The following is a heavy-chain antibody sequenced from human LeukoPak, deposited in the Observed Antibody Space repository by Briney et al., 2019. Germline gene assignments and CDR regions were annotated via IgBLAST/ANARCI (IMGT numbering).Heavy chain of an antibody. V-gene: IGHV4-59*08. CDR1: GGSISSYY. J-gene: IGHJ4*02. CDR3: ARHSTYGNDFDY. CDR2: IYYSGST. Sequence: SETLSLTCTVSGGSISSYYWSWIRQPPGKGLEWIGYIYYSGSTNYNPSLKSRVTISVDTSKNQFSLKLSSVTAADTAVYYCARHSTYGNDFDYWGQGTLVTVSS. D-gene: IGHD3-10*01.